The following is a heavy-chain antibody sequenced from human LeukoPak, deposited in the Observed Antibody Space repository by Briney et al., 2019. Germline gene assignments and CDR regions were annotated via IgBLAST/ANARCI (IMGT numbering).Heavy chain of an antibody. Sequence: GASVNVSCMSSVFTSSSYGLSWVRQAPGQGLEWVGWISVYNGNTIYAQTLQGTVTMTTNTSTSTAFMELRSLMSHDTAFDYLARRIAAAGTVFFFYGMEVWGQGTKVTVSS. CDR3: ARRIAAAGTVFFFYGMEV. CDR1: VFTSSSYG. D-gene: IGHD6-13*01. V-gene: IGHV1-18*01. CDR2: ISVYNGNT. J-gene: IGHJ6*02.